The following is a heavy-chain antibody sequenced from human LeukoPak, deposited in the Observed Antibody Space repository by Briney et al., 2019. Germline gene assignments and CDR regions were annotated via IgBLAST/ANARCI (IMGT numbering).Heavy chain of an antibody. J-gene: IGHJ1*01. V-gene: IGHV3-11*01. CDR3: ARTIVPAAEPEHFQH. CDR2: ISSSGSTI. CDR1: GFTFDDYG. D-gene: IGHD2-2*01. Sequence: GGSLRLSCAGSGFTFDDYGMSWIRQAPGKGLEWVSYISSSGSTIYYADSVKGRFTISRDNAKNSLYLQMNSLRAEDTAVYYCARTIVPAAEPEHFQHWGQSTLVTVSS.